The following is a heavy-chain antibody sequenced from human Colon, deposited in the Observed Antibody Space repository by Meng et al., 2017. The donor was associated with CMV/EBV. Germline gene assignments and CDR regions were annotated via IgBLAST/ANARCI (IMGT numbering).Heavy chain of an antibody. CDR2: IRYDGSNK. V-gene: IGHV3-30*02. Sequence: GESLKISCAASGISVGSTYMTWVRQAPGKGLEWVAFIRYDGSNKYYADSVKGRFTISRDNSKNTLYLQMNSLRAEDTAVYYCAKEGADDAFDIWGQGTMVTVSS. CDR3: AKEGADDAFDI. D-gene: IGHD3-16*01. J-gene: IGHJ3*02. CDR1: GISVGSTY.